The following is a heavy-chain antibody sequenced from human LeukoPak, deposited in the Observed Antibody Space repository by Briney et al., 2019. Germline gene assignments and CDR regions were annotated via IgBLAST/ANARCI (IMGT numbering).Heavy chain of an antibody. V-gene: IGHV3-11*04. Sequence: GGSLRLSCAASGFTFSDYYMSWIRQAPGEGLEWVSYISSSGSTIYYADSVKGRFTISRDNAKNSLSLQMNSLRAEDTAVYYCARDPGFLAAHFDYWGQGTLVTVSS. CDR3: ARDPGFLAAHFDY. D-gene: IGHD2/OR15-2a*01. CDR1: GFTFSDYY. CDR2: ISSSGSTI. J-gene: IGHJ4*02.